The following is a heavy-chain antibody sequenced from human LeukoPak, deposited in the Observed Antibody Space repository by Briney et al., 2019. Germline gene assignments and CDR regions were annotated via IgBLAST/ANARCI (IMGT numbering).Heavy chain of an antibody. Sequence: AGGSLRLSCAASGFTFSSYAMSWVRQAPGKGLEWVSAISGGGGSTYYADSVKGRFTISRDNSKNTLYLQMNSLRAEDTAVYYCAKSPVDVYYYYGMDVWGQGTTVTVSS. V-gene: IGHV3-23*01. J-gene: IGHJ6*02. CDR1: GFTFSSYA. CDR2: ISGGGGST. CDR3: AKSPVDVYYYYGMDV.